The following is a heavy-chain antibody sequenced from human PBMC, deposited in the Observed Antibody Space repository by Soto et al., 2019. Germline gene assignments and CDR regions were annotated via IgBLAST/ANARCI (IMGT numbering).Heavy chain of an antibody. CDR3: ARSLYDFWSGPTLGAFDI. D-gene: IGHD3-3*01. Sequence: QVQLVESGGGVVQPGRSLRLSCAASGFTFSSYGMHWVRQAPGKGLEWVAVIWYDGSNKYYADSVKGRFTISRDNSKNTLYLQMNSRRAEDTAVYYCARSLYDFWSGPTLGAFDIWGQGTMVTVSS. V-gene: IGHV3-33*01. J-gene: IGHJ3*02. CDR2: IWYDGSNK. CDR1: GFTFSSYG.